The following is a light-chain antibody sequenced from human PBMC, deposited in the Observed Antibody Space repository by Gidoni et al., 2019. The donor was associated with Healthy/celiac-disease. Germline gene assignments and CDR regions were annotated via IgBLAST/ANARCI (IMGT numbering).Light chain of an antibody. J-gene: IGLJ1*01. CDR3: QSYDSSLSLYV. CDR2: GNS. V-gene: IGLV1-40*01. Sequence: KLLIYGNSNRPSGVPDRFSGSKSGTSASLAITGLQAEDEADYYCQSYDSSLSLYVFGTGTKVTVL.